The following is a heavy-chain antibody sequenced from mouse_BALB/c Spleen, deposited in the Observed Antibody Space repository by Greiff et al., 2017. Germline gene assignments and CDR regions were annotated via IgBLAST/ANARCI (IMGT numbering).Heavy chain of an antibody. Sequence: VQLQQSGAELAKPGASVKMSCKASGYTFTSYWMHWVKQRPGQGLEWIGHINPSTGYTEYNQKFKDKATLTADKSSSTAYMQLSSLTSEDSAVYYCARLITPYFDVWGAGTTVTVSS. CDR2: INPSTGYT. J-gene: IGHJ1*01. CDR3: ARLITPYFDV. CDR1: GYTFTSYW. V-gene: IGHV1-7*01. D-gene: IGHD1-2*01.